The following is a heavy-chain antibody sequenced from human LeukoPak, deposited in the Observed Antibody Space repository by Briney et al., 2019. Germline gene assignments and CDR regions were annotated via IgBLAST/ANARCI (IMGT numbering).Heavy chain of an antibody. CDR3: ARLVFMGSPNKEADY. D-gene: IGHD3-10*01. CDR2: IGAYNGNT. J-gene: IGHJ4*02. V-gene: IGHV1-18*01. Sequence: GASVKVSCKASGYTFTSYGISWVRQAPGQGLEWMGWIGAYNGNTNYAQKLQGRVTMTTDTSTSTAYMELRSLRSDDTAVYYCARLVFMGSPNKEADYWGQGTLVTVSS. CDR1: GYTFTSYG.